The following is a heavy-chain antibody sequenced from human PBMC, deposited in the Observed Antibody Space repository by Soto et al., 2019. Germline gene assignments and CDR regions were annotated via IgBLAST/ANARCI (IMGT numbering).Heavy chain of an antibody. V-gene: IGHV3-20*04. D-gene: IGHD3-3*01. J-gene: IGHJ4*02. CDR1: VFTFDDFG. CDR3: ARSNYYDDYWSPYDY. Sequence: EVQLVESGGGVVRPGGSLRLSCAASVFTFDDFGMSWVREAPGKGLEWVAGINWIGATIGYAYSVKGRFTISRDNAKNALYLQMSSLRAEDTALYYCARSNYYDDYWSPYDYWGQGTLVTVPS. CDR2: INWIGATI.